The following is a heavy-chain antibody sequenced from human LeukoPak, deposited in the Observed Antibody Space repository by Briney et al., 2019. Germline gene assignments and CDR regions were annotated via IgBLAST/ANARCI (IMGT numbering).Heavy chain of an antibody. J-gene: IGHJ4*02. D-gene: IGHD6-13*01. V-gene: IGHV1-18*01. CDR1: GYTFTSYG. CDR3: VRDPPQQLARLGFDY. CDR2: ISAYNGNT. Sequence: ASVKVSCKASGYTFTSYGISWARQAPGQGLEWMGWISAYNGNTNYAQKLQGRVTMTTDTSASTAYMELRSLTSDDTAVYYCVRDPPQQLARLGFDYWGQGTLVTVSS.